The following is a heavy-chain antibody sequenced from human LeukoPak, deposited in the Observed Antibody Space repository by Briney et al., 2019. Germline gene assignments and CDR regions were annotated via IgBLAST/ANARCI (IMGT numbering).Heavy chain of an antibody. V-gene: IGHV3-7*04. J-gene: IGHJ4*02. D-gene: IGHD7-27*01. CDR2: IKPDGSEV. Sequence: GGSLRLSCAASGVTFRSLWMSWFRQAPRKGLEWVADIKPDGSEVHYVPAVKGRFTISRDNALYLQMNSLRAEDTAVYYCSGDPGDYWGQGTLVTVSS. CDR3: SGDPGDY. CDR1: GVTFRSLW.